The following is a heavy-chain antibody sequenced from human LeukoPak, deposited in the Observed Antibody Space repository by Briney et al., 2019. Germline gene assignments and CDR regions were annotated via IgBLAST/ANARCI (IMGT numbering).Heavy chain of an antibody. CDR1: GYSITSGYY. J-gene: IGHJ4*02. D-gene: IGHD3-10*01. CDR2: IYHSGST. CDR3: ARHGAFYYGSGSSGFDY. Sequence: SETLSLTCAVSGYSITSGYYWGWIRQPPGKGLELIGRIYHSGSTYYNPSLNSRVTLSVDTSKNQFSLQLSSVTAADTAVYYCARHGAFYYGSGSSGFDYWGQGTLVTVSS. V-gene: IGHV4-38-2*01.